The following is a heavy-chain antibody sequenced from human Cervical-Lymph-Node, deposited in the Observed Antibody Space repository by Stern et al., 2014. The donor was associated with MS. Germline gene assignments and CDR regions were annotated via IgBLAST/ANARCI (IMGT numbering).Heavy chain of an antibody. V-gene: IGHV4-59*01. CDR2: IYYSGSP. CDR1: GGPIRNYY. Sequence: QLQLQESGPGLVKPSETLSLTCTVSGGPIRNYYWSWIRQPPGKGLEWIGYIYYSGSPNYNPSLKSRVTISVDTSKNQFSLKLSSVTAADTAVYYCARGYGGNSLDYWGQGTLVTVSS. CDR3: ARGYGGNSLDY. D-gene: IGHD4-23*01. J-gene: IGHJ4*02.